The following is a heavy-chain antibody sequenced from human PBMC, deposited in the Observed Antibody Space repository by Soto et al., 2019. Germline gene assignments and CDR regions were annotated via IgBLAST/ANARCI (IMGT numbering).Heavy chain of an antibody. CDR2: INAGNGHT. CDR3: ARGRWTQTTADYYLDY. CDR1: GYTFTNYA. D-gene: IGHD1-1*01. V-gene: IGHV1-3*01. J-gene: IGHJ4*02. Sequence: QVQLVQSGTEVKKPGASVKLSCKASGYTFTNYAIHWVRQAPGQRLEWMVWINAGNGHTKYSQKFQGRVTVTRDPSATTPYMELSSLRSEDTAVYYCARGRWTQTTADYYLDYWGQGTLVTVSS.